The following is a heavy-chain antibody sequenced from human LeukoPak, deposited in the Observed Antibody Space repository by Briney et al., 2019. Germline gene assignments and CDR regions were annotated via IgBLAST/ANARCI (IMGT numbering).Heavy chain of an antibody. CDR1: GFTFSSYS. CDR3: ARDLRGYPY. J-gene: IGHJ4*02. Sequence: PGGSLRLSCAASGFTFSSYSMNWVRQAPGKGLGWVSYISSSSRYIYYADSVKGRFTISRDNAKNSLYLQMNSLRAEDTAVYYCARDLRGYPYWGQGTLVTVSS. CDR2: ISSSSRYI. D-gene: IGHD3-22*01. V-gene: IGHV3-21*05.